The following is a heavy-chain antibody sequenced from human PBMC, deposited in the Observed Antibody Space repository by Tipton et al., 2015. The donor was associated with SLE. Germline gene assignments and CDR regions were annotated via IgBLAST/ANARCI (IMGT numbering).Heavy chain of an antibody. CDR1: GGPISSYY. Sequence: TLSLTCTVSGGPISSYYWGWIRQPPGKGLERIGNVYYSGSTYYNPSLKSRVTISVDTSKNQFSLKLSSVTAADTAVYYCARRHHPSRTIFGVVPHDAFDIWGQGTMVTVSS. D-gene: IGHD3-3*01. V-gene: IGHV4-39*01. CDR2: VYYSGST. CDR3: ARRHHPSRTIFGVVPHDAFDI. J-gene: IGHJ3*02.